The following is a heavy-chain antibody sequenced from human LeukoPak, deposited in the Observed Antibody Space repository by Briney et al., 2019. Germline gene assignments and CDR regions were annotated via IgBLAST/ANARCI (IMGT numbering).Heavy chain of an antibody. V-gene: IGHV3-7*02. D-gene: IGHD6-13*01. CDR1: GFTFSIYW. Sequence: PGGSLRLSCAASGFTFSIYWMSWVRQAPGKGLEWVANIKQDGSEKYYVDSVKGRFTISRDNAKNSLYLQMNSLRADDTAVYYCVRGVGVSRFNYFDPWGQGTLVIVSS. J-gene: IGHJ5*02. CDR2: IKQDGSEK. CDR3: VRGVGVSRFNYFDP.